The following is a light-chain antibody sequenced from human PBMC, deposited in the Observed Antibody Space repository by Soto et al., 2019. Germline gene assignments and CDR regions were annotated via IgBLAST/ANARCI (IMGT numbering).Light chain of an antibody. J-gene: IGLJ3*02. Sequence: QSALTQPASVSGSPGQSITMSCTGTSNDVGSYNLVSWYQQHPGKAPKLMIFEGSKRPSGVSNRFSGSKSGNTASLTISGLQPEDEADYYCTSFTTTNTWVFGGGTKLTVL. CDR2: EGS. CDR3: TSFTTTNTWV. CDR1: SNDVGSYNL. V-gene: IGLV2-14*02.